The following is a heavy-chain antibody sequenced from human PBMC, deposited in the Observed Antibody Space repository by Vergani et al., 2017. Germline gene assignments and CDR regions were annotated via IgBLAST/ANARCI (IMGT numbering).Heavy chain of an antibody. Sequence: QVQLQESGPGLVKPSGTLSLTCAVSGGSISSGNWWTWVRQPPGKGLEWIGEIYYNGRTNYNSSLKSRVTISVDKSNNQFSLKLISVTAADTAEYYCSRVQTDNWNYAFDYWGQGTLVTVSS. V-gene: IGHV4-4*02. CDR1: GGSISSGNW. D-gene: IGHD1-7*01. J-gene: IGHJ4*02. CDR3: SRVQTDNWNYAFDY. CDR2: IYYNGRT.